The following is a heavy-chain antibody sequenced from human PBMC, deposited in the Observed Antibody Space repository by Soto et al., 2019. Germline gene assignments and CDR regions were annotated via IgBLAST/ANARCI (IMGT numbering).Heavy chain of an antibody. D-gene: IGHD2-2*01. CDR2: ISSRNSFI. V-gene: IGHV3-21*01. Sequence: GGSLRLSCAASGFTFNTYSMNWVRQTPGKGLEWVSFISSRNSFIYYADSVRGRFTISRDNAKNSVFLQMNSLRVEDTAVYYCARDPAGSTRPYYYGMDVWGQGTTVTVSS. CDR1: GFTFNTYS. J-gene: IGHJ6*02. CDR3: ARDPAGSTRPYYYGMDV.